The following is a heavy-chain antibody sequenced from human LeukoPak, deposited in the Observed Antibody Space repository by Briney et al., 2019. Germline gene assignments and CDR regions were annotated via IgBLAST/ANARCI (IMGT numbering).Heavy chain of an antibody. CDR3: RTQDYSIYWYFDL. CDR2: IHPSGSST. D-gene: IGHD4-11*01. V-gene: IGHV1-46*01. Sequence: ASVKVSCKASGYTFTSHYTHWLRQAPGQHLEWMGVIHPSGSSTNYAQGFQGRVTMTRDTSTSTVYMELSSLSSEDTALYCARTQDYSIYWYFDLWGPGTLVTVSS. J-gene: IGHJ2*01. CDR1: GYTFTSHY.